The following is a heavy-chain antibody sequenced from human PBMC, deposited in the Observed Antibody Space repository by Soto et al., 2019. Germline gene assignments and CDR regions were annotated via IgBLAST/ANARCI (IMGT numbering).Heavy chain of an antibody. CDR2: IYYSGST. D-gene: IGHD3-16*01. J-gene: IGHJ6*02. CDR3: AEVVKDYVWGSGSYGMDV. Sequence: SETLSLTCTVSGGSISSSSYYWGWIRQPPGKGLEWIGSIYYSGSTYYNPSLKSRVTISVDTSKNQFSLKLSSVTAADTAVYYCAEVVKDYVWGSGSYGMDVWGQGTTVTVSS. CDR1: GGSISSSSYY. V-gene: IGHV4-39*01.